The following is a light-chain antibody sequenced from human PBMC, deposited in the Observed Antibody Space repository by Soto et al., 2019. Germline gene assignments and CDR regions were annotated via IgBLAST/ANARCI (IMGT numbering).Light chain of an antibody. V-gene: IGKV1-5*01. CDR3: QQYNHYSTWT. CDR1: QSIGWY. J-gene: IGKJ1*01. CDR2: NAS. Sequence: DIQLTQSPSTLSAAVGDRVTIACRASQSIGWYLAWYQQKPGKAPKVLIWNASTLHSGVPSRFRGSGSGTEVTLTISSLQPDDFATYYCQQYNHYSTWTVGPGTKVEVK.